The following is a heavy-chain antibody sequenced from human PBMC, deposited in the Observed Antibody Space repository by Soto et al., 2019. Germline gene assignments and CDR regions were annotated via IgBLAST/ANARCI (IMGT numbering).Heavy chain of an antibody. CDR2: IIPIFGTE. Sequence: QVQLVQSGAEVKKPGSSVKVSCKASGGTFSSYAISWVRQAPGQGLEWMGGIIPIFGTENYARKFQGRVTITADESTSTAYMELSSLRSEDTAVYYCARVLRLSGWSWYYYGMDVWGQGTTVTVSS. CDR1: GGTFSSYA. V-gene: IGHV1-69*01. D-gene: IGHD6-19*01. J-gene: IGHJ6*02. CDR3: ARVLRLSGWSWYYYGMDV.